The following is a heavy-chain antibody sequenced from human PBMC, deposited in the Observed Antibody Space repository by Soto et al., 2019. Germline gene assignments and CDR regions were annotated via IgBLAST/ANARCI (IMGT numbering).Heavy chain of an antibody. V-gene: IGHV6-1*01. Sequence: SHILPLTCAISGDLVASNIAALNWIRQSPSRGLEWLGRTYYRSKWYNDYAISVKSRITINPDTSKNQFSLQLNSVTPDDTAVYYCSRGFQTNFDYSGQGTQVTVPS. CDR2: TYYRSKWYN. J-gene: IGHJ4*02. CDR1: GDLVASNIAA. CDR3: SRGFQTNFDY.